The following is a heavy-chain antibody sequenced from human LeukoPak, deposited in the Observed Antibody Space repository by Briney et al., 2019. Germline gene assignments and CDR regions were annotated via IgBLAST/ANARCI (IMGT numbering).Heavy chain of an antibody. CDR3: ASQVYYYGSGSYYRFDY. D-gene: IGHD3-10*01. J-gene: IGHJ4*02. CDR1: GGTFSSYA. V-gene: IGHV1-69*01. CDR2: IIPIFGTA. Sequence: SVKVSCKASGGTFSSYAISWVRQAPGQGLEWMGGIIPIFGTANYAQKFQGRVTITADESTSTAYMELSSLRSEDTAVYYCASQVYYYGSGSYYRFDYWGQGTLVTVSS.